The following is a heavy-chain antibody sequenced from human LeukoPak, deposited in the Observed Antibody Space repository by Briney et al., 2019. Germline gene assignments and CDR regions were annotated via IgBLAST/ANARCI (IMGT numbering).Heavy chain of an antibody. V-gene: IGHV3-30*18. CDR3: AKVYPPSVVRGVTSLDY. J-gene: IGHJ4*02. CDR1: GFTFSNYG. Sequence: PERSLRLSCAASGFTFSNYGMHWVRQAPGKGLEWVAVISYDGTNKYYVDSVKGRFTISRDNSKNTLYLQMNSLRAEDTAVYYCAKVYPPSVVRGVTSLDYWGQGTLVTVSS. CDR2: ISYDGTNK. D-gene: IGHD3-10*01.